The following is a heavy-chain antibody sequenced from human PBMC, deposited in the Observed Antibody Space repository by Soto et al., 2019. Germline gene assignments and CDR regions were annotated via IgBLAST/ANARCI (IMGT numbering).Heavy chain of an antibody. D-gene: IGHD6-19*01. Sequence: QVQLLQSGAEVKKPGSSVRVSCEASGGTFRTYAISWVRQAPGQGLEWMGEIIPIFGTVNYVQKFQGRVTITADESTTTVYMDLRSLRSEDTAVYYCAKGAVAGTPTSYYYYGMDVWGQGTTVTVSS. CDR3: AKGAVAGTPTSYYYYGMDV. J-gene: IGHJ6*02. CDR2: IIPIFGTV. V-gene: IGHV1-69*12. CDR1: GGTFRTYA.